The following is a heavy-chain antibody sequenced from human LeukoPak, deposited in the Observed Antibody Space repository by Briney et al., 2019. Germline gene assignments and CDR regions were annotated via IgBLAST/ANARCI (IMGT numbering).Heavy chain of an antibody. CDR3: AREWGYPFDS. D-gene: IGHD5-12*01. J-gene: IGHJ4*02. V-gene: IGHV3-21*01. Sequence: GGSLRLSCAASAFTFSSYSMNWVRQAPGKGLEWVSSISSSSTYIYYADSVKGRFTISRDNAKNSLYLQMNSLRAGDTAVYYCAREWGYPFDSWGQGTLVTVSS. CDR1: AFTFSSYS. CDR2: ISSSSTYI.